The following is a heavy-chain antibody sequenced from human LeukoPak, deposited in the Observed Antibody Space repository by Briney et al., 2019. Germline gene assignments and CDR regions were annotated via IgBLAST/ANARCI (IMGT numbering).Heavy chain of an antibody. V-gene: IGHV1-69*16. CDR3: ARDVHTDAFDV. Sequence: ASVKVSCNSSGRTFSNSFIYWVRQAPGRGLEWMGGFMPLLDRRQYAEKFQGRVTITTDDSTSTAYMELSSLTYEDTAVYYCARDVHTDAFDVWGQGTMVTVSS. CDR2: FMPLLDRR. J-gene: IGHJ3*01. CDR1: GRTFSNSF.